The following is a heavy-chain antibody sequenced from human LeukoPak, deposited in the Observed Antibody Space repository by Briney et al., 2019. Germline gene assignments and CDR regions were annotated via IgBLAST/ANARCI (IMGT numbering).Heavy chain of an antibody. V-gene: IGHV3-23*01. Sequence: GGSLRLSCAASGFTFSTYAVNWVRQAPGKGLEWVSTISGSGGNTYYADSVKGRFTISRDNSKNTLYLQMSSLRAEDTDVYYCAKDRGRYYDSSGYYWGYYFDSWGQGILVTVST. D-gene: IGHD3-22*01. CDR3: AKDRGRYYDSSGYYWGYYFDS. J-gene: IGHJ4*02. CDR1: GFTFSTYA. CDR2: ISGSGGNT.